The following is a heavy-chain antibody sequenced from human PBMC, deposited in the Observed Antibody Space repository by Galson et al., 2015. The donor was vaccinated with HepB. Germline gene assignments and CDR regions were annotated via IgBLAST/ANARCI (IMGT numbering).Heavy chain of an antibody. D-gene: IGHD2-15*01. J-gene: IGHJ6*02. CDR2: LDPEDGKT. CDR3: ASPSSTPYSYYYDMDV. Sequence: SVKVSCKVSGYTLADLSIHWVRQAPGKGLEWVGGLDPEDGKTIYAQDFQGRVTMTEDTSTDTAAMEVSSLRSEDTSVYYCASPSSTPYSYYYDMDVWGQGTTVTVSS. V-gene: IGHV1-24*01. CDR1: GYTLADLS.